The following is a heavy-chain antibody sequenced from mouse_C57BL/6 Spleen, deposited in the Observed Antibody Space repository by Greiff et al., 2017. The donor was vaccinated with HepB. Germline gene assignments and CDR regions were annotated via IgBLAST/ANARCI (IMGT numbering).Heavy chain of an antibody. Sequence: VQLQQSGTELVKPGASVKLSCKASGYTFTSYWMHWVKQRPGQGLEWIGNINPSNGGTNYNEKFKSKATLTVDKSSSTAYMQLSSLTSEDSAVYYCARSSNYGAWFAYWGQGTLVTVSA. V-gene: IGHV1-53*01. CDR2: INPSNGGT. CDR1: GYTFTSYW. J-gene: IGHJ3*01. CDR3: ARSSNYGAWFAY. D-gene: IGHD2-5*01.